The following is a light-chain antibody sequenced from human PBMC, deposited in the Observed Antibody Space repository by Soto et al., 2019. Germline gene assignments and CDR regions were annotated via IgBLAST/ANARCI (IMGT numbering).Light chain of an antibody. CDR3: QQYNNWPPLT. V-gene: IGKV3-15*01. CDR2: GAS. Sequence: EIVMTQSPATLSVSPGESATLSCRASQSVSSNLAWYQQKPGQAPRLLIYGASTRATGIPARFSGSGSGTEFTLTNSSLQSEDFAVYYCQQYNNWPPLTFGGGTKVEIK. CDR1: QSVSSN. J-gene: IGKJ4*01.